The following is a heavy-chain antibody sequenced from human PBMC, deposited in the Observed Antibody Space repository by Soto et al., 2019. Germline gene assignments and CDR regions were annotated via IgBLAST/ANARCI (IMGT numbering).Heavy chain of an antibody. J-gene: IGHJ6*02. Sequence: QVQLVQSGAEVKKPGSSVKVSCKASGGTFRSYAISWVRQAPGQGREWMGGIIPIFGTANYAQKFQVRVTITADKSTSTAYMELSRLRSEDTAVYYCARDPTVTTVFYYGMDVWGQGTTVTVSS. CDR1: GGTFRSYA. D-gene: IGHD4-17*01. CDR2: IIPIFGTA. V-gene: IGHV1-69*06. CDR3: ARDPTVTTVFYYGMDV.